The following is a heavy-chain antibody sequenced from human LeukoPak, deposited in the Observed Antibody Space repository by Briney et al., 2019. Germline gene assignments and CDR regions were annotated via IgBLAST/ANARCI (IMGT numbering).Heavy chain of an antibody. D-gene: IGHD5-24*01. V-gene: IGHV3-64*01. J-gene: IGHJ4*02. Sequence: PGGSLRLSCAASGFTFSSHAMYWVRQAPGKGLEYVSAISNNGGSTYYANSVKGRFTISRDNSKNTLYLQMGSLRAEDMAVYYCASVAEDGSRDYWGQGTLVTVSS. CDR3: ASVAEDGSRDY. CDR1: GFTFSSHA. CDR2: ISNNGGST.